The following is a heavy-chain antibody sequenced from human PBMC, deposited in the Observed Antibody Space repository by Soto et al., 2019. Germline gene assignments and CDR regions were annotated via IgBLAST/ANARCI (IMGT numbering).Heavy chain of an antibody. D-gene: IGHD3-3*01. V-gene: IGHV3-33*01. CDR2: IWYDGSNK. J-gene: IGHJ4*02. CDR1: GFTFSSYG. Sequence: GGSLRLSCAASGFTFSSYGMHWVRQAPGKGLEWVAVIWYDGSNKYYADSVKGRFTISRDNSKNTRYLQMNSLRAEDTAVYYCARVGVLEAHYDFWSGYEFDYWGQGTLVTVSS. CDR3: ARVGVLEAHYDFWSGYEFDY.